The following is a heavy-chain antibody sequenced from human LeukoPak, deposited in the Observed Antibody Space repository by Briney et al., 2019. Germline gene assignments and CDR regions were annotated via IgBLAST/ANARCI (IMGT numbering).Heavy chain of an antibody. CDR3: AKHGYYYDSSGYYYDPYFDY. D-gene: IGHD3-22*01. V-gene: IGHV3-9*01. CDR1: GFTFDDYA. Sequence: GRSLRLSCAASGFTFDDYAMHWVRQAPGKGVEWVSGISWNSGSIGYADSVKGRFTISRDNAKNSLYLQMNSLRAEDTALYYCAKHGYYYDSSGYYYDPYFDYWGQGTLVTVSS. J-gene: IGHJ4*02. CDR2: ISWNSGSI.